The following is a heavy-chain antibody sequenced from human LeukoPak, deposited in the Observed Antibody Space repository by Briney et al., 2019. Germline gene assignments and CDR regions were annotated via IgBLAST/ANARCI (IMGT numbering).Heavy chain of an antibody. CDR1: GGSISSGGYY. CDR3: ARAPYRDDAFDI. CDR2: IYYSGST. D-gene: IGHD3-16*02. Sequence: PSETLSLTCTVSGGSISSGGYYWSWIRQHPGKGLEWIGYIYYSGSTYYNPSLKSRVTISVDTSKNQFSLKLSSVTAADTAVYYCARAPYRDDAFDIWGQGTMVTVSS. V-gene: IGHV4-31*03. J-gene: IGHJ3*02.